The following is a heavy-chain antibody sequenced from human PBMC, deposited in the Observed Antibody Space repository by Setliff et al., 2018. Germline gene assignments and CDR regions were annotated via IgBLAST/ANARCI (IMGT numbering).Heavy chain of an antibody. CDR2: ISSSSSTI. CDR3: ARDRGAIFVPYYYMDV. CDR1: GGSISSSS. Sequence: ETLSLTCTVSGGSISSSSYYWGWIRQPPGKGLEWVSYISSSSSTIYYADSVKGRFTISRDNAKNSLYLQMNSLRAEDTAVYYCARDRGAIFVPYYYMDVWGKGTTVTVSS. V-gene: IGHV3-48*01. J-gene: IGHJ6*03. D-gene: IGHD3-3*01.